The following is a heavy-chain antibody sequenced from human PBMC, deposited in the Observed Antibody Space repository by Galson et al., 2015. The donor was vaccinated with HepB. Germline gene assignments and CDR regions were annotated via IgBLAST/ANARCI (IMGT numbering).Heavy chain of an antibody. CDR1: GFTFSTYT. CDR3: ARDSYYDVLTAYHNYYYYYGMDV. D-gene: IGHD3-9*01. Sequence: SLRLSCAASGFTFSTYTMNWVRQAPGKGLEWVSYITSSGSTIYYADSVKGRFTISRDNAKNSLYLQMNSLRAEDTAVYYCARDSYYDVLTAYHNYYYYYGMDVWGQGTTVTVSS. J-gene: IGHJ6*02. V-gene: IGHV3-48*04. CDR2: ITSSGSTI.